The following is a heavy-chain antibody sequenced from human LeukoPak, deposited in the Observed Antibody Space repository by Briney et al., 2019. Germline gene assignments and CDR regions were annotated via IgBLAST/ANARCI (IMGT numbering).Heavy chain of an antibody. CDR1: GFPFNAYW. Sequence: PGGSLRLSCAASGFPFNAYWMTWVRQAPGKGLEWVAHIRQDGDTKYYVDSVKGRFTISRDNAMNSLYLQMNSRRAEDTAIYYCARSLPYGTTWYGRSDFWGQGTLVTVSS. V-gene: IGHV3-7*03. CDR2: IRQDGDTK. D-gene: IGHD6-13*01. CDR3: ARSLPYGTTWYGRSDF. J-gene: IGHJ4*02.